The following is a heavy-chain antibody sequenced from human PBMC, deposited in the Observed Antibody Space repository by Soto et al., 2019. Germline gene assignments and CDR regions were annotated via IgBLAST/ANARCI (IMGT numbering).Heavy chain of an antibody. D-gene: IGHD3-3*01. J-gene: IGHJ6*02. CDR1: GGTFSSYA. V-gene: IGHV1-69*01. CDR3: ARNRYDFWSGYYDYYCYGMDG. Sequence: QVQLVQSGAEVKKPGSSVKVSCKASGGTFSSYAISWVRQAPGQGLEWMGGIIPIFGTANYAQKFQGRVTITADESTSTAYMELSSLRSEDTAVYYCARNRYDFWSGYYDYYCYGMDGWGQGTTVTVSS. CDR2: IIPIFGTA.